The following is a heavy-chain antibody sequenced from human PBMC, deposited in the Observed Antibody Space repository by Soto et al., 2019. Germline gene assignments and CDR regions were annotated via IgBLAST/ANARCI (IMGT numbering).Heavy chain of an antibody. Sequence: QVQLVESGGGVVQPGRSLRLSCAASGFTFSSYAMHWVRQAPGKGLEWVAVISYDGSNKYYADSVKGRFTISRDNSKNTLDLQMNSLRAEDTAVYYCARGEDGIAVGVSYFDYWGQGTLVTVSS. J-gene: IGHJ4*02. CDR1: GFTFSSYA. D-gene: IGHD6-19*01. CDR3: ARGEDGIAVGVSYFDY. V-gene: IGHV3-30-3*01. CDR2: ISYDGSNK.